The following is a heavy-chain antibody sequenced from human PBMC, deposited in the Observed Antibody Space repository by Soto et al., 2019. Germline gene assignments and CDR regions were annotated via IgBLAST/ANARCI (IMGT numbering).Heavy chain of an antibody. Sequence: QVQLVQSGDEVKKPGASVKVSCKASGYTFTSYDINWVRQATGQGFECMGWMKPNSGNTGYAQKFKGRVTMTRNTSISTDYMELSSLRSEDTAVYYCARTLYGDNVDYWGQGTLVTVSS. CDR1: GYTFTSYD. CDR2: MKPNSGNT. V-gene: IGHV1-8*01. D-gene: IGHD4-17*01. J-gene: IGHJ4*02. CDR3: ARTLYGDNVDY.